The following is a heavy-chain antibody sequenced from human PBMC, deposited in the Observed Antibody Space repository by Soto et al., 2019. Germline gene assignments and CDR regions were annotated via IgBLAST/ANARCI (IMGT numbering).Heavy chain of an antibody. J-gene: IGHJ6*02. CDR1: GYTFTSYD. D-gene: IGHD5-18*01. Sequence: QVQLVQSGAEVKKPGASVKVSCKASGYTFTSYDINWVRQATGQGLEWMGWMNPNSGNTGYAQKFQGRVTMTRNTSISTSYMELSSLRSDDTAVYYCARYGDSYDYEGPRDGMDVWGQGTTVTVSS. V-gene: IGHV1-8*01. CDR2: MNPNSGNT. CDR3: ARYGDSYDYEGPRDGMDV.